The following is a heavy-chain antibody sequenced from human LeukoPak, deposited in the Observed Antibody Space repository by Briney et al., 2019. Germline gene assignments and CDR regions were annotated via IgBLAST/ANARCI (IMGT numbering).Heavy chain of an antibody. J-gene: IGHJ4*02. CDR2: ISTSGRAI. D-gene: IGHD3-22*01. V-gene: IGHV3-48*02. Sequence: GGSLRLSCAASGFTFSNYNMNWVRQAPGKGLEWVSYISTSGRAIFYADSAKGRFTISGDNAKNSLFLQMNSLRDEDTAVYYCARVPLYDRSGYYFDYWGLGTLVTVSS. CDR1: GFTFSNYN. CDR3: ARVPLYDRSGYYFDY.